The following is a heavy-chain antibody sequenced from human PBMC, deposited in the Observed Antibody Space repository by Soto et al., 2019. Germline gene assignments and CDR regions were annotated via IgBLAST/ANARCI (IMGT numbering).Heavy chain of an antibody. CDR2: ISYDGSNK. J-gene: IGHJ6*02. D-gene: IGHD3-10*01. V-gene: IGHV3-30*18. Sequence: PGGSLRLSCAASGFTFSPFSIYGIHWVRQAPGEGLEWVALISYDGSNKYYGDSVKGRFTISRDNSKNTLYLQMNSLRAEDTAVYYCAKDIALVRGVIIDLDVWGQGTTVTVSS. CDR1: GFTFSPFSIYG. CDR3: AKDIALVRGVIIDLDV.